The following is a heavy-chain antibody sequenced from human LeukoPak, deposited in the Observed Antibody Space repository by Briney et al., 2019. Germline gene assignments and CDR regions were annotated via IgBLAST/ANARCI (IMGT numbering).Heavy chain of an antibody. CDR2: ISNTDETR. CDR3: AREIVSAVAGNFDY. D-gene: IGHD6-19*01. V-gene: IGHV3-48*03. CDR1: GFNFRSYE. J-gene: IGHJ4*02. Sequence: GGSLRLSCAASGFNFRSYEMNWDRQAPGKGLEWVSYISNTDETRTYADSVKGRFTISRDNAKNSLHLEMSSLRAEDTAVYYCAREIVSAVAGNFDYWGQGTLVTVSS.